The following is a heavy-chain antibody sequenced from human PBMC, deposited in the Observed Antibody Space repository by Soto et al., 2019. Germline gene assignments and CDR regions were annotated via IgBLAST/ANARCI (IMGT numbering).Heavy chain of an antibody. CDR3: AKRYGSCFDY. CDR2: IYYSGST. V-gene: IGHV4-59*08. CDR1: GGSISSYY. J-gene: IGHJ4*02. Sequence: QVQLQESGPGLVKPSETLSLTCTVSGGSISSYYWSWIRQPPGKGLEWIGYIYYSGSTNYNPSLNSRVIISVDTSKNHFSLKLSSVTAADTAVYYCAKRYGSCFDYWGQGTLVTVSS. D-gene: IGHD5-18*01.